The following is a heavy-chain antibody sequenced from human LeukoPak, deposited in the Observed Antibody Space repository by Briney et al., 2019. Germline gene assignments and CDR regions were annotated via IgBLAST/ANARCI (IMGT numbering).Heavy chain of an antibody. J-gene: IGHJ4*02. CDR2: IYYSGST. Sequence: SETLSLTCTVSGGSINSYYWSWIRQPPGKGLEWIGYIYYSGSTNYNPSLKSRVTISRDTSKNQFSLKLSSVTAADTAVYYCALRPITMVRALGYWGQGTLVTVSS. CDR1: GGSINSYY. CDR3: ALRPITMVRALGY. V-gene: IGHV4-59*12. D-gene: IGHD3-10*01.